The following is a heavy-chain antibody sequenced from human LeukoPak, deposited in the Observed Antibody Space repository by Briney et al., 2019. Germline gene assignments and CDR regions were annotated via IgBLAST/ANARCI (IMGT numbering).Heavy chain of an antibody. CDR1: GYTFTSYG. Sequence: ASVKVSCKASGYTFTSYGISWVRQAPGQGLEWMGWISAYNGNTNHAQKLQGRVTMTTDTSTSTAYMELRSLRSDDTAVYYCASTRTIFGVVISFDPWGQGTLVTVSS. J-gene: IGHJ5*02. CDR2: ISAYNGNT. D-gene: IGHD3-3*01. CDR3: ASTRTIFGVVISFDP. V-gene: IGHV1-18*01.